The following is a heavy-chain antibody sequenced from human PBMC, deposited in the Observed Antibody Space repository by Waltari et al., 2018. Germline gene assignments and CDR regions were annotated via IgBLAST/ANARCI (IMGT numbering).Heavy chain of an antibody. D-gene: IGHD3-22*01. J-gene: IGHJ3*02. CDR1: GGSISSSSYY. CDR2: IYYSGST. Sequence: QLQLQESGPGLVKPSETLSLTCTVSGGSISSSSYYWGWIRQPPGKGLEWIGSIYYSGSTYYDPALKSRFTVSVDTSKNHFSLKLSSVTAADTAVYYCARPWYYYDSSGYFADAFDIWGQGTMVTVSS. CDR3: ARPWYYYDSSGYFADAFDI. V-gene: IGHV4-39*01.